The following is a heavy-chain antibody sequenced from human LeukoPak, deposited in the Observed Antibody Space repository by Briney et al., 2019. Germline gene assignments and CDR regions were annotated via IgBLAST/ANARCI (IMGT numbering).Heavy chain of an antibody. J-gene: IGHJ4*02. CDR3: ATNRTTGGHRFDY. D-gene: IGHD1-1*01. Sequence: PGGSLRLSCAASGFTFNSYAMSWVRQAPGKGLEWVSAISASGGTTYYADSVRGRFTISRDNSENTVYLQMNSLRVEDTAVYYCATNRTTGGHRFDYWGQGTLVTVSS. CDR2: ISASGGTT. V-gene: IGHV3-23*01. CDR1: GFTFNSYA.